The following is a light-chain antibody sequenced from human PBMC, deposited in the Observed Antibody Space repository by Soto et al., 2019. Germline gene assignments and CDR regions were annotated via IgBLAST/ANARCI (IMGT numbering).Light chain of an antibody. CDR3: AAWDDSLSGPV. CDR2: DDD. J-gene: IGLJ2*01. Sequence: SYVLTQPPSVSVAPGQTATITCGGDNIGSKIVHWYQHNPGQAPVLVVHDDDDRPSGIPERFSGSNSGQTATLTISRVEAGDEADYYCAAWDDSLSGPVFGGGTKLTVL. V-gene: IGLV3-21*02. CDR1: NIGSKI.